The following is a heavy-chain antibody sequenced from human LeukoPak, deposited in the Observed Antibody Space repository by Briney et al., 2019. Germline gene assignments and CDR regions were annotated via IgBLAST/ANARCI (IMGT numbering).Heavy chain of an antibody. J-gene: IGHJ6*02. D-gene: IGHD3-3*01. CDR2: ISSSSSYI. V-gene: IGHV3-21*01. CDR3: ATEPGPGPGVANYGMDV. CDR1: GFTFSSYS. Sequence: GGSLRLSCAASGFTFSSYSMNWVRQAPGKGLEWVSSISSSSSYIYYADSVKGRFTISRDNAKNSLYLQMNSLRAEDTAVYYCATEPGPGPGVANYGMDVWGQGTTVTVSS.